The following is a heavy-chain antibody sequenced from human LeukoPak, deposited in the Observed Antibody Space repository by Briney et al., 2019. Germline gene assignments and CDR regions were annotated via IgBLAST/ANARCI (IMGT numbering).Heavy chain of an antibody. Sequence: SETLSLTCAVYGGSFSGYYWSWIRQPPGKGLEWIGEINYCGSTNYNPSLKSRVTISVDTSKNQFSLKLSSVTAADTAVYYCARGVCSGGSCYSEWNYWGQGTLVTVSS. D-gene: IGHD2-15*01. CDR3: ARGVCSGGSCYSEWNY. CDR2: INYCGST. V-gene: IGHV4-34*01. CDR1: GGSFSGYY. J-gene: IGHJ4*02.